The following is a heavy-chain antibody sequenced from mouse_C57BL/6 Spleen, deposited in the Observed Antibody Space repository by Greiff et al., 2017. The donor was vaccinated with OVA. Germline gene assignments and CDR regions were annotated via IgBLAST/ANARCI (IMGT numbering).Heavy chain of an antibody. V-gene: IGHV1-50*01. D-gene: IGHD1-1*01. J-gene: IGHJ1*03. CDR2: IDPSDSYT. CDR1: GYTFTSYW. Sequence: QVHVKQPGAELVKPGASVKLSCKASGYTFTSYWMQWVNQRPGQGLEWIGEIDPSDSYTNYNQKFKGKATLTLDTSSSTAYMQLSSLTSEDSAVYYGANPHYYCSSSWYFDVWGTGTTVTVSS. CDR3: ANPHYYCSSSWYFDV.